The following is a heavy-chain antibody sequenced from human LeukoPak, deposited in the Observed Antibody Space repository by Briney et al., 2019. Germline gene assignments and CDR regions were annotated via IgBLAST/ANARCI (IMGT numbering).Heavy chain of an antibody. D-gene: IGHD2-21*01. CDR2: ISGSGGST. J-gene: IGHJ4*02. CDR1: GFTFTTYW. V-gene: IGHV3-23*01. CDR3: AKGGESHVTSLDY. Sequence: PGGSLRLSCAASGFTFTTYWMSWVRQAPGKGLEWVSAISGSGGSTYYADSVKGRFTISRGNSKNTLYLQMNSLRAEDTAVYYCAKGGESHVTSLDYWGQGTLVTVS.